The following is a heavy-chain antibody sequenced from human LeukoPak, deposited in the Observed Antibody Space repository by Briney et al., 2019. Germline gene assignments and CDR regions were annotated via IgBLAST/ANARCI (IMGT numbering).Heavy chain of an antibody. CDR2: IYSGGNT. D-gene: IGHD6-19*01. V-gene: IGHV3-53*01. CDR3: TCSGWSIYYFDY. CDR1: GFTFSSNY. Sequence: GGSLRLSCAASGFTFSSNYMSWVRQAPGNGLELVSIIYSGGNTHYADSVKGRFTISRDNSKNTLYLQMNSLRAEDTAVYYCTCSGWSIYYFDYWSQGTLVTVSS. J-gene: IGHJ4*02.